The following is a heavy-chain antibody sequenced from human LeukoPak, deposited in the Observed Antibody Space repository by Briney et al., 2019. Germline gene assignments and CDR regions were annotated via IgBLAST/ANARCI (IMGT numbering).Heavy chain of an antibody. CDR2: ISHSGST. CDR1: GGSFNAYYYY. V-gene: IGHV4-34*01. D-gene: IGHD1-1*01. CDR3: ARGVDKSATFYYYYIDV. Sequence: SETLSLTCAVYGGSFNAYYYYWSWIRQPPGKGLEWIGEISHSGSTDYNPSLKSRVSISVDTSKNQFSLRLSSVTAADTAVYYCARGVDKSATFYYYYIDVWRKGTTVTVSS. J-gene: IGHJ6*03.